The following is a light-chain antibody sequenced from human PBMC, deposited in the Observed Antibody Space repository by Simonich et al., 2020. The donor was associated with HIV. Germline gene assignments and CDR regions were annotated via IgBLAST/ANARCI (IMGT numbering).Light chain of an antibody. V-gene: IGKV3-11*01. CDR3: QQRSDWPGT. Sequence: EIVLTQSPATLSLSPGERATLSCRASQSVTSYLAWYQHKPGQAPRLLIYDASNRSTDIPARFSGSGSGTDFTLTISSLEPEDFAVYYCQQRSDWPGTFGQGTKLEIK. CDR2: DAS. J-gene: IGKJ2*01. CDR1: QSVTSY.